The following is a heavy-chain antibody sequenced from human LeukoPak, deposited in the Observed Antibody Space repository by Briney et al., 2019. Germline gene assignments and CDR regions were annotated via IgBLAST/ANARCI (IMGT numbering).Heavy chain of an antibody. CDR2: FDPEDGET. D-gene: IGHD2-2*01. J-gene: IGHJ4*02. V-gene: IGHV1-24*01. CDR3: ATRPLSQYCSSTSCYYNYFDY. Sequence: ASVKVSCKVSGYTLTELSMHWVRQAPGKGLEWMGGFDPEDGETIYAQKFQGRVTMTEDTSTDTAYMELSSLRSEDPAVYYCATRPLSQYCSSTSCYYNYFDYWGQGTLVTVSS. CDR1: GYTLTELS.